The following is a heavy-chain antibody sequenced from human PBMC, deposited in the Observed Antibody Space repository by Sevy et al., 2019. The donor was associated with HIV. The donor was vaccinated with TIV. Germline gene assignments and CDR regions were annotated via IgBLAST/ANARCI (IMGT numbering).Heavy chain of an antibody. V-gene: IGHV1-24*01. CDR1: GKTLSQLS. CDR3: ATTKDYYESSGSPFDY. CDR2: FDPEDGET. J-gene: IGHJ4*02. Sequence: ASVKVSCKVSGKTLSQLSMHWVRQAPGKGLEWLGTFDPEDGETRYAQKLQGRVTMTEDTSTDTAYMELRSLRSEDTALYYCATTKDYYESSGSPFDYWCQGTLVTVSS. D-gene: IGHD3-22*01.